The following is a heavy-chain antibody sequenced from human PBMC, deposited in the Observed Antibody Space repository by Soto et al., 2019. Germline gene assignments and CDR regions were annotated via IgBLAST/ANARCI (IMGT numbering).Heavy chain of an antibody. J-gene: IGHJ6*02. V-gene: IGHV4-34*01. Sequence: SETLSLTCAVYGGPFSGYYWSWIRQPPGKGLEWIGEINHSGSTNYNPSLKSRVTISEDTSKNQFSLNLSSVTAADTAVYYCAARITGTTITSDYGMDVWGQGTTVTVSS. CDR1: GGPFSGYY. D-gene: IGHD1-7*01. CDR2: INHSGST. CDR3: AARITGTTITSDYGMDV.